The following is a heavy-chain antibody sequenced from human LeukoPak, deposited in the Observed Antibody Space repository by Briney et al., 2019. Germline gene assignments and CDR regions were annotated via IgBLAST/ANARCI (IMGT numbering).Heavy chain of an antibody. CDR3: ARGQGWGTFDI. D-gene: IGHD3-16*01. CDR2: IGTAGDT. J-gene: IGHJ3*02. Sequence: GGSLRLSCAASGFTFSSYDMHWVRRGTGKGLEWVSAIGTAGDTYYPGSVKGRFTTSRENAKNSLYLQMNSLRVGDTAVYYCARGQGWGTFDIWGQGTMVTASS. CDR1: GFTFSSYD. V-gene: IGHV3-13*04.